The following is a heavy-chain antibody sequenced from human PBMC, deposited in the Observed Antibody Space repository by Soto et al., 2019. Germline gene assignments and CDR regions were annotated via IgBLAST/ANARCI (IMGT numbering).Heavy chain of an antibody. D-gene: IGHD6-19*01. CDR2: ISSSSSTI. Sequence: GESLKISCAASGFTFSSYSMNWVRQAPGKGLEWVSYISSSSSTIYYADSVRGRFTISRDNAKNSLYLQMNSLRAEDTAVYYCARDPGIAVLAGWFDPWGQGTLVTVSS. CDR1: GFTFSSYS. CDR3: ARDPGIAVLAGWFDP. V-gene: IGHV3-48*01. J-gene: IGHJ5*02.